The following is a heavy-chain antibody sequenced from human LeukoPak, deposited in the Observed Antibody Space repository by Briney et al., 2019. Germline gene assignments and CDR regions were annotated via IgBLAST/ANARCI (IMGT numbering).Heavy chain of an antibody. V-gene: IGHV3-23*01. CDR2: IGGSGDST. J-gene: IGHJ4*02. CDR3: AKEKQRNFDY. CDR1: GFTFSNYA. Sequence: HPGGSLRLSCAASGFTFSNYAMSWVRQAPGKGLEWVSGIGGSGDSTYYGDSVKGRFTISRDNSKNTLYLQMNSLRAEDTAVYYCAKEKQRNFDYWGQGTLVTVSS.